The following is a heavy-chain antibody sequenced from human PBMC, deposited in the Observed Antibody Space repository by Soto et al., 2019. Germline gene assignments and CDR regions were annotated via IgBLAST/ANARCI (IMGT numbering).Heavy chain of an antibody. V-gene: IGHV3-23*01. D-gene: IGHD3-22*01. J-gene: IGHJ5*02. CDR1: GFTFSSYA. CDR2: ISGSGGST. CDR3: AKDLLLPSSSGYYDH. Sequence: XGSLRLSCAASGFTFSSYAMSWVRQAPGKGLEWVSAISGSGGSTYYADSVKGRFTISRDNSKNTLYLQMNSLRAEDTAVYYCAKDLLLPSSSGYYDHWGQGTQVTVS.